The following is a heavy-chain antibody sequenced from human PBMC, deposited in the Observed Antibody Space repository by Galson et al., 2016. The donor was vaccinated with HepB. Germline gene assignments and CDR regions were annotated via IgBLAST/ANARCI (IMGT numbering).Heavy chain of an antibody. CDR2: VRDNGGT. D-gene: IGHD5-24*01. Sequence: SLRLSCAASGFKFSRFAMSWVRQAPEEGPEWVSGVRDNGGTFYADSVKGRFTISRDNSKNTLYLQMNSLRAEDTAIYYCAKEMAEVGKPFFDYWGPGTQIIVSS. V-gene: IGHV3-23*01. CDR3: AKEMAEVGKPFFDY. J-gene: IGHJ4*02. CDR1: GFKFSRFA.